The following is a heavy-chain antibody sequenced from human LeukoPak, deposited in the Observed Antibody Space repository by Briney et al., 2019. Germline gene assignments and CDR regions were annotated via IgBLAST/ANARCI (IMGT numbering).Heavy chain of an antibody. CDR2: IYYSGST. V-gene: IGHV4-59*12. J-gene: IGHJ5*02. CDR3: ARGAFGVVTATRKTNNWFDP. CDR1: GGSISSYY. D-gene: IGHD2-21*02. Sequence: SETLSLTCTVSGGSISSYYWSWIRQPPGKGLEWIGYIYYSGSTNYNPSLKSRVTISVDTSKNQFSLKLSSVTAADTAVYYCARGAFGVVTATRKTNNWFDPWGQGTLVTVSS.